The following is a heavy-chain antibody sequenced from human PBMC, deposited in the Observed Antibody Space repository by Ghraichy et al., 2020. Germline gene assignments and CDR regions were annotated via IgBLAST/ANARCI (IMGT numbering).Heavy chain of an antibody. CDR3: AGSPVYSSWAPYYYYGMDV. CDR1: GGSISSYY. Sequence: SETLSLTCTVSGGSISSYYWSWIRQPPGKGLEWIGYIYYSGSTNYNPSLKSRVTISVDTSKNQFSLKLSSVTAADTAVYYCAGSPVYSSWAPYYYYGMDVWGQGTTVTVSS. D-gene: IGHD6-6*01. V-gene: IGHV4-59*01. CDR2: IYYSGST. J-gene: IGHJ6*02.